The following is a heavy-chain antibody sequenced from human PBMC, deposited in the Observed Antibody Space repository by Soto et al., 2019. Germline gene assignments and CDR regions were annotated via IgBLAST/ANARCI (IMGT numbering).Heavy chain of an antibody. V-gene: IGHV3-9*01. CDR3: AKDIGWEQLREFDY. CDR1: GFTFDDYA. D-gene: IGHD1-26*01. J-gene: IGHJ4*02. Sequence: EVQLVESGGGLVQPGRSLRLSCAASGFTFDDYAMHWVRQAPGKGLEWVSGISWNSGSIGYADSVKGRFTISRDNAKNSLYLQMNSLRAEDTALYYCAKDIGWEQLREFDYWGQGTLVTVSS. CDR2: ISWNSGSI.